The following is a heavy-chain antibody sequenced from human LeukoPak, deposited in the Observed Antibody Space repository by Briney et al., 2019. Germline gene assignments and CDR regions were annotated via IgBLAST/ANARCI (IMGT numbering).Heavy chain of an antibody. Sequence: ASVKVSCKASGYTFTGYYMHWVRQAPGQGLEWMGWINPNSGGTNYAQKFQGRVTMTRDTSISTAYMELSRLRSDDTAVYYCAGSKCSSTSCPADRYYYYYYMDVWGKGTTVTVSS. CDR2: INPNSGGT. CDR1: GYTFTGYY. V-gene: IGHV1-2*02. D-gene: IGHD2-2*01. CDR3: AGSKCSSTSCPADRYYYYYYMDV. J-gene: IGHJ6*03.